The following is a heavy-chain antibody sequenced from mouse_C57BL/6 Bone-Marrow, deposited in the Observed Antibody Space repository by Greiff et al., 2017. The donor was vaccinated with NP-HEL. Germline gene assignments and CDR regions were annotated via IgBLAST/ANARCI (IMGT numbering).Heavy chain of an antibody. V-gene: IGHV1-9*01. CDR2: ILPGSGST. CDR3: ARRTYYSNSPFAY. D-gene: IGHD2-5*01. Sequence: VQLVESGAELMKPGASVKLSCKATGYTFTGYWIEWVKQRPGHGLEWIGEILPGSGSTNYHEKFKGKATFTADTSSNTAYMQLSSLTTEDSAIYYCARRTYYSNSPFAYWGQGTLVTVSA. J-gene: IGHJ3*01. CDR1: GYTFTGYW.